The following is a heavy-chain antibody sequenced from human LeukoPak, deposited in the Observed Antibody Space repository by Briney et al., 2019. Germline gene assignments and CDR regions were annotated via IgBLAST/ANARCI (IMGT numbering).Heavy chain of an antibody. CDR2: IKQDGSEK. D-gene: IGHD5-18*01. Sequence: GGSLRLSCAASGFTFSSYWMSWVRQAPGKGLEWVANIKQDGSEKYYVDSVKGRFTISRDYVKNSQYLQMNSLRAEDTAVYYCARDRGYSYGLPDYWGQGSLVTVTS. J-gene: IGHJ4*02. V-gene: IGHV3-7*01. CDR3: ARDRGYSYGLPDY. CDR1: GFTFSSYW.